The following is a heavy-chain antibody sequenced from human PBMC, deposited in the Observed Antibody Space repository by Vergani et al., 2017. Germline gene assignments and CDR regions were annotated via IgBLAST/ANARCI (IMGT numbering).Heavy chain of an antibody. D-gene: IGHD3-22*01. V-gene: IGHV3-20*04. CDR2: INWNGGSI. Sequence: EVQLVESGGGVVRPGGSLRLSCAASGFTFDDYGMSWVRQAPGKGLEWVSGINWNGGSIGYADSVKGRFTISRDNAKNSLYLQMNRLRAEDTALYYCARAGYYDSSGYYAMGGCTFDYWGQGTLVTVSS. CDR3: ARAGYYDSSGYYAMGGCTFDY. J-gene: IGHJ4*02. CDR1: GFTFDDYG.